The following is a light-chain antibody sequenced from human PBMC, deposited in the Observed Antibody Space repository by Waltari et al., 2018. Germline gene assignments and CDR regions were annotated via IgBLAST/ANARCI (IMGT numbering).Light chain of an antibody. J-gene: IGKJ4*01. CDR1: QSVSSNY. CDR3: QQYGSSPLT. Sequence: EIVLTQSPGTLSLSPGERATLSCRATQSVSSNYLAWYQQKPGQAPRLLISDASNRATGIPDRFSGSGSGTDFTLTISRLEPEDFAVYYCQQYGSSPLTFGGGTKVEIK. CDR2: DAS. V-gene: IGKV3-20*01.